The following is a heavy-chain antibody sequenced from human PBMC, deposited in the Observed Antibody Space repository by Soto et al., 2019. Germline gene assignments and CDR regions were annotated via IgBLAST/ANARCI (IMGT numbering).Heavy chain of an antibody. D-gene: IGHD3-3*01. CDR3: ARVNRVAFDH. J-gene: IGHJ4*02. V-gene: IGHV4-59*01. Sequence: QVQLQESGPGLVKPSQTLSLTCTVSGGSIHDYYWVWIRQPPGKGLEWIGSIFYTGSTDYNPSLKSRVTLSLATSKNQFSLNLTSVNAADTAVYSCARVNRVAFDHWGQGALVTGSS. CDR2: IFYTGST. CDR1: GGSIHDYY.